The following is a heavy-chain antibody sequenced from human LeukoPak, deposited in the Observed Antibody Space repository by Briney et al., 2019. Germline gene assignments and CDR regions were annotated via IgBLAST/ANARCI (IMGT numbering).Heavy chain of an antibody. CDR1: GGTFSSYA. CDR2: IIPIFGTA. CDR3: ARGRCSSTSCPGDNWFDP. J-gene: IGHJ5*02. V-gene: IGHV1-69*01. Sequence: EASVKVSCKASGGTFSSYAISWVRQAPGQGLEWMGGIIPIFGTANYAQKFQGRVTITADESTSTAYMELSSLRSEDTAVYYCARGRCSSTSCPGDNWFDPWGKGTLVTASS. D-gene: IGHD2-2*01.